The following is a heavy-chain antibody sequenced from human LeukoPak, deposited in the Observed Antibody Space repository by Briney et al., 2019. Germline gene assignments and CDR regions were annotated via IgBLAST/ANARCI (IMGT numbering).Heavy chain of an antibody. CDR3: ARGSTYYESSGQVPFDY. J-gene: IGHJ4*02. V-gene: IGHV3-48*01. D-gene: IGHD3-22*01. CDR2: NSGSSGII. Sequence: GFLGLSCAASGFTFNTFTLGWGRQAPGEGPGWVLFNSGSSGIIDYADSVRGRFTISRDNAKNSLYLQMNSLRAEDTAVYYCARGSTYYESSGQVPFDYWGQGTLVTVPS. CDR1: GFTFNTFT.